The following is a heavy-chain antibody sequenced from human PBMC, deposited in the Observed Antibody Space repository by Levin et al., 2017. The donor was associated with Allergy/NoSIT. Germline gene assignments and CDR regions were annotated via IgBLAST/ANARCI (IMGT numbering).Heavy chain of an antibody. J-gene: IGHJ6*02. D-gene: IGHD3-3*01. V-gene: IGHV1-3*01. CDR1: GYTFTSYA. Sequence: VASVKVSCKASGYTFTSYAMHWVRQAPGQRLEWMGWINAGNGNTKYSQKFQGRVTITRDTSASTAYMELSSLRSEDTAVYYCARDQIEVYDFWSGAVYYYGMDVWGQGTTVTVSS. CDR3: ARDQIEVYDFWSGAVYYYGMDV. CDR2: INAGNGNT.